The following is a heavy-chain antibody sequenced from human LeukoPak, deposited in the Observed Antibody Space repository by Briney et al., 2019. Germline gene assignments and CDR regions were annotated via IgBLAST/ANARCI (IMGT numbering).Heavy chain of an antibody. CDR2: IYYSGST. V-gene: IGHV4-59*01. Sequence: SETLSLTCTVSGGSISSYYWSWIRQPPGKGLEWIGYIYYSGSTNYNPSLKSRVTISVDTSKNQFSLKLTSVTAADTAVYYCARVLPPFYYYYYYMDVWGKGATVTVSS. D-gene: IGHD5-18*01. CDR3: ARVLPPFYYYYYYMDV. J-gene: IGHJ6*03. CDR1: GGSISSYY.